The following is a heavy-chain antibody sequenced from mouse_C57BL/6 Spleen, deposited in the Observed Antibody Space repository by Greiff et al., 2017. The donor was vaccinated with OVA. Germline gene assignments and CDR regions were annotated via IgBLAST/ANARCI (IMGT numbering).Heavy chain of an antibody. CDR1: GYSITSGYD. CDR3: ARGGITTSAMDY. CDR2: ISYSGST. J-gene: IGHJ4*01. V-gene: IGHV3-1*01. Sequence: EVKLQESGPGMVKPSQSLSLTCTVTGYSITSGYDWHWIRHLPGNKLEWMGYISYSGSTNYNPSLKSRISITHDTSKNHFFLKLNSVTTEDTATYYCARGGITTSAMDYWGQGTSVTVSS. D-gene: IGHD1-1*01.